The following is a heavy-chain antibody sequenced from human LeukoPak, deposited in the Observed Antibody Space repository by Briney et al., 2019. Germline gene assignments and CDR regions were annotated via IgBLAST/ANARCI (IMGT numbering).Heavy chain of an antibody. D-gene: IGHD3-10*01. CDR2: IKQDGSEK. CDR3: ARAVFYGSGILDN. J-gene: IGHJ4*02. CDR1: GFTLSTYW. Sequence: PGGSLRLSCAASGFTLSTYWMNWVRQAPGKGLEWVATIKQDGSEKYYVDSVKGRFTISRDNAKNTLYLLMNSLRTEDTAVYYCARAVFYGSGILDNWGQGTLVTVSS. V-gene: IGHV3-7*01.